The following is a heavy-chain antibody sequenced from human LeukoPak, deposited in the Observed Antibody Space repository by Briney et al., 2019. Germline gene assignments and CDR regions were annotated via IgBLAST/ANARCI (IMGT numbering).Heavy chain of an antibody. D-gene: IGHD2-21*02. Sequence: GASVKVSCKTSGDTFTGYYIHWVRQAPGQGLEWMGWINPNSGGTNYARKFQGRVTMTGDTSSSTAYMELNRLRSDDTAIYYCARECGGDCYDAFDIWGQGTMVTVSS. CDR3: ARECGGDCYDAFDI. J-gene: IGHJ3*02. V-gene: IGHV1-2*02. CDR1: GDTFTGYY. CDR2: INPNSGGT.